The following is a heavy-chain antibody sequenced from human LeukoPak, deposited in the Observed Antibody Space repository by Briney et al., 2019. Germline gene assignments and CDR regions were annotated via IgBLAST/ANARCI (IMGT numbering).Heavy chain of an antibody. D-gene: IGHD6-13*01. V-gene: IGHV4-34*01. J-gene: IGHJ3*02. Sequence: SETLSLTCAVYGGSFSGYYWSWIRQPPGKGLEWIGEINHSGSTNYNPSLKSRVTISVDTSKNQFSLKLSSVTAADTAVYYCAGSGYSSSWYVKGAFDIWGQGTMVTVSS. CDR2: INHSGST. CDR3: AGSGYSSSWYVKGAFDI. CDR1: GGSFSGYY.